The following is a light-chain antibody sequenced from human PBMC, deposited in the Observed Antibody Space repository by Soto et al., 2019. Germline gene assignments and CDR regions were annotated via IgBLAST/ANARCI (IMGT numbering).Light chain of an antibody. Sequence: EIVMTQSPATLSVSPGERATLSCRASQSVSSNLAWYQQKPGQAPRLLIYGASTRATGIPARFSGSGSGTEFTLTISSLQSEDFAVYYCQQYGSSGTFGQGTKVDI. CDR3: QQYGSSGT. V-gene: IGKV3-15*01. CDR1: QSVSSN. J-gene: IGKJ1*01. CDR2: GAS.